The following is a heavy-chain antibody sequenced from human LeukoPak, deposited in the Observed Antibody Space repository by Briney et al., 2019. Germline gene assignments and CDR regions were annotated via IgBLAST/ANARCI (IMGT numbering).Heavy chain of an antibody. CDR2: IYSGGST. Sequence: GGSLRLSCAASGFTVSSNYMSWVRQAPGKGLEWVSFIYSGGSTYYADSVKGRFTISRDNSKNTLYLQMNSLRAEDTAVYYCARDACSSTSCFDYWGQGTLVTVSS. V-gene: IGHV3-53*01. J-gene: IGHJ4*02. CDR3: ARDACSSTSCFDY. D-gene: IGHD2-2*01. CDR1: GFTVSSNY.